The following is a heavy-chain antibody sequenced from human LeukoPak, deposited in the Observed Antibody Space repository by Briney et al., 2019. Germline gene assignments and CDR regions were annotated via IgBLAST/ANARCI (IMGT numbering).Heavy chain of an antibody. Sequence: PGGSLRLSCAASGFTFSSYAMSWVRQAPGKGLEWVSAISGSGGSTYYADSVKGRFTIPRDNSKNTLYLQMNSLRAEDTAVYYCAKGGYCSGGSCYHHYFDYWGQGTLVTVSS. CDR3: AKGGYCSGGSCYHHYFDY. CDR1: GFTFSSYA. D-gene: IGHD2-15*01. V-gene: IGHV3-23*01. J-gene: IGHJ4*02. CDR2: ISGSGGST.